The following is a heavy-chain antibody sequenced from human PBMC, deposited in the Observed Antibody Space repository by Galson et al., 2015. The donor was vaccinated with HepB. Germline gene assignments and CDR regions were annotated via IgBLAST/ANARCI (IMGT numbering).Heavy chain of an antibody. CDR1: GGTFSSYA. D-gene: IGHD1-1*01. CDR2: ISAYNGNT. J-gene: IGHJ5*02. V-gene: IGHV1-69*10. Sequence: SVKVSCKASGGTFSSYAMHWVRQAPGQGLEWMGWISAYNGNTNYAQKFQGRVTITADKSTSTAYMELSSLRSEDTAVYYCAHEEHWFDPWGQGTLVTVSS. CDR3: AHEEHWFDP.